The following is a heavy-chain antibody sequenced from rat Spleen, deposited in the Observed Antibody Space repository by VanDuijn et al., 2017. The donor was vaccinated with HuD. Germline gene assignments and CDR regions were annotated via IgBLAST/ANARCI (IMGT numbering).Heavy chain of an antibody. V-gene: IGHV5-22*01. CDR2: ISYEGSST. Sequence: EVQLVESGGGLVQTGRSMKLSCAASGFTFSNYYMAWVRQAPTKGLEWVASISYEGSSTYYRDSVKGRFSISRDNARSTLSLQMDSLRSEDTATYYCARRLYDYFDYWGQGVMVTVSS. CDR3: ARRLYDYFDY. D-gene: IGHD1-2*01. CDR1: GFTFSNYY. J-gene: IGHJ2*01.